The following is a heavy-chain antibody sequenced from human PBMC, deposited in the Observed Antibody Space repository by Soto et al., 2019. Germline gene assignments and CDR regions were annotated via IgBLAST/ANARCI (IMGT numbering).Heavy chain of an antibody. J-gene: IGHJ4*02. V-gene: IGHV3-23*01. CDR1: GFTFNNYA. CDR3: AKGRGGSGSLTPRVDF. D-gene: IGHD3-10*01. Sequence: EVQLLESGGGLVQPGGSLRLSCAASGFTFNNYAMTWVRQAPGKGLEWVSAISGGGDTTSYADSVKGRFTVSRDGSKNALYVKRSSLRAGDTALYYCAKGRGGSGSLTPRVDFWGQGTLVTVSS. CDR2: ISGGGDTT.